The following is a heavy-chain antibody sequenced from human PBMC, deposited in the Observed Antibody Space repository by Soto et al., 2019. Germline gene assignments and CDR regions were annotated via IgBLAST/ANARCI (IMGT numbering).Heavy chain of an antibody. CDR3: ARSALVLRLYVPTADWFDP. V-gene: IGHV1-2*02. J-gene: IGHJ5*02. D-gene: IGHD2-8*01. Sequence: WASVKVSCKSSGYTFSAYYVHWVRQAPGQGLEWMGWINPNSGGTKYAQKFQGRVTMTSDSSISTAYMELSRLTSDDTAIYYCARSALVLRLYVPTADWFDPWGQGTLVTVSS. CDR1: GYTFSAYY. CDR2: INPNSGGT.